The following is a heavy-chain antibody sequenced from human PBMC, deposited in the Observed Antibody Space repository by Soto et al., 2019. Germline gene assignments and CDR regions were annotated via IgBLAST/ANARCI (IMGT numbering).Heavy chain of an antibody. V-gene: IGHV1-18*01. J-gene: IGHJ3*02. D-gene: IGHD3-9*01. CDR1: GYTFTAYG. Sequence: QVQLVQSGAEVKKPGASVKVSCKASGYTFTAYGISWVRQAPGQGLEWMGWISAYNADTNYAPKLHDRVTMSTDTSTSTAYMEMRSLRPDDTAVYYCARDDWMVMGLYGFDIWGQGTMVTVSS. CDR2: ISAYNADT. CDR3: ARDDWMVMGLYGFDI.